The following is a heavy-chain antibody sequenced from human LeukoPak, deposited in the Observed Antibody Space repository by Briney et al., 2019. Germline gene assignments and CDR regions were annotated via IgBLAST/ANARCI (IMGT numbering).Heavy chain of an antibody. CDR1: GGSIRSSSYY. D-gene: IGHD1-1*01. J-gene: IGHJ4*02. V-gene: IGHV4-39*01. CDR3: ARLFTTGTMPFDY. CDR2: IYYSGST. Sequence: PSETLSLTXTVSGGSIRSSSYYWGWIRQPPGKGLEWIGSIYYSGSTYYNPSLKSRVTISVDTSKNQFSLKLSSVTAADTAVYYCARLFTTGTMPFDYWGQGTLVTVSS.